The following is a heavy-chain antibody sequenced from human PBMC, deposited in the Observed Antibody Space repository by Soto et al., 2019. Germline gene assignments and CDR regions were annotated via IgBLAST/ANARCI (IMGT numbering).Heavy chain of an antibody. J-gene: IGHJ4*02. V-gene: IGHV4-4*02. Sequence: SETLSLTCAVSSGSISSSNWWSWVRQPPGKGLEWIGVIYHSGSTNYNPYLKSRVTKSVAKPKNQFSLKLSSVTAADTAVYYCATSTVTPYYFDYWGQGTLVTVSS. CDR1: SGSISSSNW. D-gene: IGHD4-17*01. CDR3: ATSTVTPYYFDY. CDR2: IYHSGST.